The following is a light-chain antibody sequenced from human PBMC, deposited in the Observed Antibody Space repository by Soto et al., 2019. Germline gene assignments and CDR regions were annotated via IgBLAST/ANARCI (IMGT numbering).Light chain of an antibody. CDR2: GTS. Sequence: EIVLTQSPGPLSLSPGERATLSCRASQSVGSRFLAWYQQKPGQAPRLLIYGTSSRATGIPDRFSGSGSGTGFTLTISRLEPEDSAVYYCQQYGNSPTFGGGTKVDIK. CDR3: QQYGNSPT. V-gene: IGKV3-20*01. J-gene: IGKJ4*01. CDR1: QSVGSRF.